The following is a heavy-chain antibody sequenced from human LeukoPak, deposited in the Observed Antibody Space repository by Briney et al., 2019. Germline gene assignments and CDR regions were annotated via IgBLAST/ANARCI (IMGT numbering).Heavy chain of an antibody. J-gene: IGHJ4*02. CDR1: GFTFSSYA. CDR3: AKDGSGSDYTWYYFDS. Sequence: PGGSLRLSCAASGFTFSSYAMSWVRQAPGKGLEWVSGIRGSGDTTYYADSVKGRFTISRDNSKNTLYLQMDSLRAEDTAVYFCAKDGSGSDYTWYYFDSWGQGTLVTVSS. V-gene: IGHV3-23*01. D-gene: IGHD1-26*01. CDR2: IRGSGDTT.